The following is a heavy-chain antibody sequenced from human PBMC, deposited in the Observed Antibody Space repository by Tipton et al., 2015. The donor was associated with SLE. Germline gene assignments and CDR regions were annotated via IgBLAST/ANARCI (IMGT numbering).Heavy chain of an antibody. CDR2: IYTRGNT. Sequence: TLSLTCTVSGDSISSGRHYWSWIRQAAGKGLEWIGRIYTRGNTNYNPSLKSRVTISVGTSKNQFSLKLNSVTAADTAVYFCARDSEWIGWSFEGTPYYYMGVWGKGTTVTVSS. J-gene: IGHJ6*03. D-gene: IGHD6-19*01. CDR1: GDSISSGRHY. V-gene: IGHV4-61*02. CDR3: ARDSEWIGWSFEGTPYYYMGV.